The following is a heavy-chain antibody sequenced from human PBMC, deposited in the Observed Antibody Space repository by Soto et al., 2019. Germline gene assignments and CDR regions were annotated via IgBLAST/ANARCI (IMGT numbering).Heavy chain of an antibody. CDR1: GGSISSSIYY. J-gene: IGHJ6*02. CDR3: ARRYSYGSLYYYYGMDV. Sequence: ASETLSLTCTVSGGSISSSIYYWGWIRHPPGNGLEWIGSIYYSGSTYYNPSLKSRVTISVDTSKNQFSLKLSSVTAAETAVYYCARRYSYGSLYYYYGMDVWGQGPT. D-gene: IGHD5-18*01. CDR2: IYYSGST. V-gene: IGHV4-39*01.